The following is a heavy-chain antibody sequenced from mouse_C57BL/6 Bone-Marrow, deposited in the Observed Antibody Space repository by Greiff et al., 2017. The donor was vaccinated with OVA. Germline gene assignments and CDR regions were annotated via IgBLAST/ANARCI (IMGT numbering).Heavy chain of an antibody. V-gene: IGHV14-4*01. CDR2: IDPENGDT. CDR1: GFNIKDDY. D-gene: IGHD2-3*01. CDR3: TSYDGYYWFAY. Sequence: DVKLVESGAELVRPGASVKLSCTASGFNIKDDYMHWVKQRPEQGLEWIGWIDPENGDTEYASKFQGKATITADTSSNTAHLQLSSLTSEDTAVYYCTSYDGYYWFAYWGQGTLVTVSA. J-gene: IGHJ3*01.